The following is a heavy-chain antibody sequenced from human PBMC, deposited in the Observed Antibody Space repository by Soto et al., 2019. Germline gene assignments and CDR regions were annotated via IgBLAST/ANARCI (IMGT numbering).Heavy chain of an antibody. Sequence: GDSLRLSCKTSGYSFTSYWSGWVRQMPGKGMEWMGNIYPYDSDTRYSPSYQGQVTISADTSITTAYLQWSGLRASDTAMYFCARHLVGSTRGNFDYWGQGTLVTVSS. D-gene: IGHD2-2*01. J-gene: IGHJ4*01. CDR1: GYSFTSYW. V-gene: IGHV5-51*01. CDR3: ARHLVGSTRGNFDY. CDR2: IYPYDSDT.